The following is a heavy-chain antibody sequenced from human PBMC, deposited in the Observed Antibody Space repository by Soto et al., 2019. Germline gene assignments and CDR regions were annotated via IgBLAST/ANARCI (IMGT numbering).Heavy chain of an antibody. CDR2: IWYDGSRT. CDR1: GFSFSSYG. Sequence: QVQLVESGGGVVQPGRSLRLSCAASGFSFSSYGMHWVRQAPGKGLEWVAVIWYDGSRTSYAESVKGRFTVSRDNSRKMLWLQMDSLRAEDTAVYVCARQWGEGYKVPYLDQWGQGTLVTVSS. D-gene: IGHD1-26*01. V-gene: IGHV3-33*01. J-gene: IGHJ4*02. CDR3: ARQWGEGYKVPYLDQ.